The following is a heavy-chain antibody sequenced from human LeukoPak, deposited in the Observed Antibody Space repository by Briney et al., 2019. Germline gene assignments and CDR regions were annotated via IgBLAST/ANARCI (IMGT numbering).Heavy chain of an antibody. D-gene: IGHD6-13*01. J-gene: IGHJ4*02. CDR3: AKGAAAAGREGDY. V-gene: IGHV3-9*01. CDR2: ISWNGGSI. Sequence: PGGSLRLSCAASGFTFDDYAMHWVRQAPGKGLEWVSGISWNGGSISYADSVKGRFTISRDNAKNSLYLQMNSLRAEDTALYYCAKGAAAAGREGDYWGQGTLVTVSS. CDR1: GFTFDDYA.